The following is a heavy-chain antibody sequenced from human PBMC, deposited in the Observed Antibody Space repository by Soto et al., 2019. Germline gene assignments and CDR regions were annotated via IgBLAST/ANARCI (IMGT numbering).Heavy chain of an antibody. D-gene: IGHD6-13*01. Sequence: SETLSLTCTVSGGSISSYYWSWIRQPPGKGLEWIGYIYYSGSTNYNPSLKSRVTISVDTSKNQFSLKLSSVTAADTAVYYCASLGHSSSWYMPWFDPWGQGTLVTVSS. CDR2: IYYSGST. J-gene: IGHJ5*02. CDR3: ASLGHSSSWYMPWFDP. CDR1: GGSISSYY. V-gene: IGHV4-59*01.